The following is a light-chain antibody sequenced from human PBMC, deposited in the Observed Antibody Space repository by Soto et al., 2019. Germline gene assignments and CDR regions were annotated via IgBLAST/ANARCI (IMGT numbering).Light chain of an antibody. CDR1: QSVRGN. V-gene: IGKV3-15*01. Sequence: EIVMTQSPATLSVSPGERATLSCRTSQSVRGNLAWYQQKPGQSPRLLIYGASSRATGIPVRFSGSGSGTEYTLTIISLQADDFVVYYCRQYHNCCSITFGQGTRLEI. CDR2: GAS. CDR3: RQYHNCCSIT. J-gene: IGKJ5*01.